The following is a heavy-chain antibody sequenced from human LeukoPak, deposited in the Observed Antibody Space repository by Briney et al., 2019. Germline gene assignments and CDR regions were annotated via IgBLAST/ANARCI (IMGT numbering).Heavy chain of an antibody. V-gene: IGHV4-4*07. J-gene: IGHJ6*03. CDR3: ARELRYETGMPLKYYYYYMDV. Sequence: PSETLSLTCTVSGGSISSYYWSWIRQPAGKGLEWIGRIYTSGSTNYNPSLKSRVTMSVDTSKNQFSLKLSSVTAADTAVYYCARELRYETGMPLKYYYYYMDVWGKGTTVTVSS. CDR2: IYTSGST. D-gene: IGHD1-1*01. CDR1: GGSISSYY.